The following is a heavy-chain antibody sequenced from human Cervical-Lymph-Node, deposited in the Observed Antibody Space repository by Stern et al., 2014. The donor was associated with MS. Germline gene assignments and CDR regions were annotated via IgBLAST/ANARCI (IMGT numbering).Heavy chain of an antibody. V-gene: IGHV3-21*01. D-gene: IGHD5-12*01. CDR1: GFTFSSYS. CDR3: ASYSGYDHYFDY. CDR2: ISSSSSYI. Sequence: EVQLVESGGGLVKPGGSLRLSCAASGFTFSSYSMNWVRQAPGKGLEWVSSISSSSSYIYYADSVKGRFTISRDNAKNSLYLQMNSLRAEDTAVYYCASYSGYDHYFDYWGQGTLVTVSS. J-gene: IGHJ4*02.